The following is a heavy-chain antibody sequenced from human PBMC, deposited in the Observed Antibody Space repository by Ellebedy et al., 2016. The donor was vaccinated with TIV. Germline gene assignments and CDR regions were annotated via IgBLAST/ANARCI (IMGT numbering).Heavy chain of an antibody. CDR1: GYTFTSYA. CDR2: INAGNGNT. Sequence: ASVKVSCXASGYTFTSYAMHWVRQAPGQRLEWMGWINAGNGNTKYSQKFQGRVTITRDTSASTAYMELSSLRSEDTAVYYCAKDIGRGVVVGGDYWGQGTLVTVSS. CDR3: AKDIGRGVVVGGDY. D-gene: IGHD2-2*01. V-gene: IGHV1-3*01. J-gene: IGHJ4*02.